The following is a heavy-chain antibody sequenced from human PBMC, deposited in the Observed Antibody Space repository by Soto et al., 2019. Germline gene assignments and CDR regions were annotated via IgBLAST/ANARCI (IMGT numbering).Heavy chain of an antibody. Sequence: GESLKISCKVSEYSFTSHWISWMRQMPGKGLKWRERIDPSNSYTNYSPSFQGHVTNSANKTISTAYLHWSSLKSSDTTMYYLARRGVAATSSSMDVLGQGTTVTVSS. CDR1: EYSFTSHW. CDR2: IDPSNSYT. J-gene: IGHJ6*02. CDR3: ARRGVAATSSSMDV. V-gene: IGHV5-10-1*01. D-gene: IGHD6-13*01.